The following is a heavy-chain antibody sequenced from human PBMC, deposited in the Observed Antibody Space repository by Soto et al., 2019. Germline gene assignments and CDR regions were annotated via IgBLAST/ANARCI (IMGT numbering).Heavy chain of an antibody. CDR2: INPTSGAT. V-gene: IGHV1-2*02. Sequence: QVQLVQSGAEVKKPGASVKVSCKTSGYTFAAFFIHWIRQAPGQGLEWMGWINPTSGATVSAQKFQDRVTMTRDTSISTGYMERRGLTSDDTAVYYCTSDPDYGDYWGYFFDYWGQGTPVSVSS. CDR3: TSDPDYGDYWGYFFDY. D-gene: IGHD4-17*01. CDR1: GYTFAAFF. J-gene: IGHJ4*02.